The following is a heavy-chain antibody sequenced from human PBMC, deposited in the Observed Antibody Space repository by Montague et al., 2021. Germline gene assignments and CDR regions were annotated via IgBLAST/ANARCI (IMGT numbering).Heavy chain of an antibody. CDR2: MFYGGAT. CDR3: AKRDYFVSGTSYEGFDP. D-gene: IGHD3-10*01. J-gene: IGHJ5*02. V-gene: IGHV4-59*08. CDR1: SGSIFHAH. Sequence: SETLSLTCTVSSGSIFHAHWSWVRQPPGKGLEWLGSMFYGGATSNNPSLKSRVTMSIDTSTNRFSLRLRFVTAADTAVYFCAKRDYFVSGTSYEGFDPWGQGTLVTVSS.